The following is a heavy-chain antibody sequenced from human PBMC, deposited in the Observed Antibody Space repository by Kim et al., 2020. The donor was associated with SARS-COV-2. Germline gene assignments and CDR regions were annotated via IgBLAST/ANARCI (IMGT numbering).Heavy chain of an antibody. D-gene: IGHD3-3*01. V-gene: IGHV4-31*02. CDR2: IYYSGST. J-gene: IGHJ3*02. CDR3: ARAGRTFFGVVGAFDI. Sequence: RQHPGKGLEWIGYIYYSGSTYYNPSLKSRVTISVDTSKNQFSLKLSSVTAADTAVYYCARAGRTFFGVVGAFDIWGQGTMVTVSS.